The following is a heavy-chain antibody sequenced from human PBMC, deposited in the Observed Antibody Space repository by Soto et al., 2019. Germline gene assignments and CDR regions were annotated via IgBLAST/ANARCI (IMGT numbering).Heavy chain of an antibody. Sequence: PSETLSLTCAVSGYSIRSGYYWGWIRQPPGKGLEWIGSINHSGNTYYNPSLKSRVTISVDTSKNQFFLKLTSVTAADTAVYYCAREDSIVIPAVSDFWGQGTLVTVSS. CDR2: INHSGNT. CDR1: GYSIRSGYY. CDR3: AREDSIVIPAVSDF. V-gene: IGHV4-38-2*02. J-gene: IGHJ4*02. D-gene: IGHD2-2*01.